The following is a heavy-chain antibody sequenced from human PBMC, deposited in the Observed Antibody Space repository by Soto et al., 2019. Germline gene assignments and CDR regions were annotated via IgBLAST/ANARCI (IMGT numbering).Heavy chain of an antibody. V-gene: IGHV3-48*02. CDR3: ARGEYYNILTGYYRGAFDV. Sequence: GGSLRLSCAASGFTFSSYTMNWVRQAPGKGLEWISYITSTSNTIYYAASVKGRFTISRDDAQNSLSLQMNSLRDDDTAVYYCARGEYYNILTGYYRGAFDVWGRGITVT. J-gene: IGHJ3*01. CDR1: GFTFSSYT. D-gene: IGHD3-9*01. CDR2: ITSTSNTI.